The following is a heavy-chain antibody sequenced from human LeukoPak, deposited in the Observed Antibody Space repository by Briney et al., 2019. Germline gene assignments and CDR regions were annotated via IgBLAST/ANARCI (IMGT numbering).Heavy chain of an antibody. CDR2: INPNSGGT. Sequence: ASVKVSCEASGYTFTGYYMHWVRQAPGQGLEWMGWINPNSGGTNYAQKFQGRVTMTRDTSISTAYMELSRLRSDDTAVYYCARRYYYDSSGYRNWGQGTLVTVSS. J-gene: IGHJ4*02. D-gene: IGHD3-22*01. CDR3: ARRYYYDSSGYRN. CDR1: GYTFTGYY. V-gene: IGHV1-2*02.